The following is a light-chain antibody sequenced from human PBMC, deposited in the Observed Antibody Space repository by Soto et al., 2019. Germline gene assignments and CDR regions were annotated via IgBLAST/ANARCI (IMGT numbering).Light chain of an antibody. CDR3: QQYGSSGT. J-gene: IGKJ1*01. CDR1: QSVSNDY. CDR2: GSS. V-gene: IGKV3-20*01. Sequence: ESVLTQSPGTLSLSPGERATLSCRASQSVSNDYLAWYQQKPCHAPRLLIYGSSNRATGIPDRFSGSGSGTDFTLTISRLEPEDFAVYYCQQYGSSGTFGQGTKV.